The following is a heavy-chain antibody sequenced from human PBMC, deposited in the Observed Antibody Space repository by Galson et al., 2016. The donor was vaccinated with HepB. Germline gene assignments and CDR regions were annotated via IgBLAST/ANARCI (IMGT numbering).Heavy chain of an antibody. CDR3: AKERADNYDSSGYYGYFDQ. J-gene: IGHJ4*01. CDR2: IFGNSGGT. D-gene: IGHD3-22*01. CDR1: GFTFSNFA. V-gene: IGHV3-23*01. Sequence: SLRLSCAASGFTFSNFAMSWVRQAPGKGLQWLSTIFGNSGGTYYADSVKGRFTISRDNSQNPLFLQMNSLRAEDTAVYYCAKERADNYDSSGYYGYFDQWGHGTLVTVSS.